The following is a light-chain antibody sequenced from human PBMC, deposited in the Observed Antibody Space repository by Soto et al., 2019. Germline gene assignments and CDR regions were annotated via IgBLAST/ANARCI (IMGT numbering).Light chain of an antibody. CDR2: DVS. CDR1: SSDVGGYNY. CDR3: QVWDSSSDHSV. V-gene: IGLV2-14*01. Sequence: QSALTQPASVSGSPGQSITISCTGTSSDVGGYNYVSWYQQYPGKAPKLMIYDVSNRPSGVSNRFSGSKSGNTASLTISGVEAGDEADYSCQVWDSSSDHSVFGGGTKLTVL. J-gene: IGLJ2*01.